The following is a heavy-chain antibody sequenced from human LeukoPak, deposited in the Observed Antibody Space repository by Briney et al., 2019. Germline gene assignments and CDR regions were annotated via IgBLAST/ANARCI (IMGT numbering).Heavy chain of an antibody. Sequence: GGSLRLSCAASGFTFSSYGMHWVRQAPGKGLEWVAVISYDGSNKYYADSVKGRFTISRDNSKNTLYLQMNSLRAEDTAVYYCASSYSSLTAAVDYWGQGTLVTVSS. D-gene: IGHD6-6*01. CDR2: ISYDGSNK. J-gene: IGHJ4*02. V-gene: IGHV3-30*03. CDR1: GFTFSSYG. CDR3: ASSYSSLTAAVDY.